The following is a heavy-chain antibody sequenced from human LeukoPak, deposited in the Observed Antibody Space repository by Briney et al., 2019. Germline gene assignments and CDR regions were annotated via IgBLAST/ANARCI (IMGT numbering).Heavy chain of an antibody. CDR3: ARPSKNYDFWSGLPGY. V-gene: IGHV5-51*01. CDR1: GYSFTSYW. J-gene: IGHJ4*02. CDR2: IYPGDSDT. Sequence: GESLKISCKGSGYSFTSYWIGWVRQMPGKGLEWMGIIYPGDSDTRYSPSFQGQVTISADKSISTAYLQWSSLKASDTAMYYCARPSKNYDFWSGLPGYWGQGTLVTVSS. D-gene: IGHD3-3*01.